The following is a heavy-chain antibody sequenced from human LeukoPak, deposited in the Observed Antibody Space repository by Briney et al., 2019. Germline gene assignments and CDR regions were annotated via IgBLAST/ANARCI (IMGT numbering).Heavy chain of an antibody. J-gene: IGHJ4*02. V-gene: IGHV4-39*01. CDR3: ARHLYSSTRNPTFDY. D-gene: IGHD5-18*01. CDR1: GDSTTSHTYY. Sequence: SETLSLTCTVSGDSTTSHTYYWGWVRQPPGKGLEWLGSSYYTGSTYYNPSLESRVTISLDTSKNQFSLKLSSVTVADTAIYYCARHLYSSTRNPTFDYWGQGTRVTVSS. CDR2: SYYTGST.